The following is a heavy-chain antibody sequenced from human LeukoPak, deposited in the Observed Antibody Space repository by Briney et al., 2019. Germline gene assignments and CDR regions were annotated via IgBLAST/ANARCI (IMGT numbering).Heavy chain of an antibody. J-gene: IGHJ3*02. CDR1: GFIFNNYA. Sequence: GGSLRLSCAASGFIFNNYAMSWVRQAPGKGLEWVSYISSSGSTIYYADSVKGRFTISRDNAKNSLYLQMNSLRAEDTAVYYCARDQNWNYSADAFDIWGQGTMVTVSS. D-gene: IGHD1-7*01. V-gene: IGHV3-48*04. CDR2: ISSSGSTI. CDR3: ARDQNWNYSADAFDI.